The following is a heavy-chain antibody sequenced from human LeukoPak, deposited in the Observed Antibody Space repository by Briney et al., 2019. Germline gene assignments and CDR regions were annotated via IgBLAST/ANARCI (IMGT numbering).Heavy chain of an antibody. CDR2: IIGSGGST. D-gene: IGHD3-22*01. Sequence: GGSLRLSCTASGFTFSSYAMSWVRQAPGKGLEWVSGIIGSGGSTYYADSVKGRFTISRDNSKNTLYLQMNSLRAEDTAVYYCAKAWALIGRAFDIWGQGTMVTVSS. CDR1: GFTFSSYA. V-gene: IGHV3-23*01. J-gene: IGHJ3*02. CDR3: AKAWALIGRAFDI.